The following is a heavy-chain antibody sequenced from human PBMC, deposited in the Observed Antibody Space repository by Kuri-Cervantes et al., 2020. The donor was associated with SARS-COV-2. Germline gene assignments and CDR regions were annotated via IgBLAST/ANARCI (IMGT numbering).Heavy chain of an antibody. CDR3: AKDLRTPGAGPGY. Sequence: GGSLRLSCAASGFTFSSYSMNWVRQAPGKGLEWVSSISSSSSYIYYADSVKGRFTISRDNAKNSLYLQMNSLRAEDTAVYFCAKDLRTPGAGPGYWGQGTLVTDSS. J-gene: IGHJ4*02. CDR2: ISSSSSYI. D-gene: IGHD2-8*02. V-gene: IGHV3-21*01. CDR1: GFTFSSYS.